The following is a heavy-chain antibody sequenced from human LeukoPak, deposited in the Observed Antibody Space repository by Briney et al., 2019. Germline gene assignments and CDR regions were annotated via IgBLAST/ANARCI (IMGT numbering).Heavy chain of an antibody. CDR1: GGSISSYY. CDR3: ARVGARITMIVAASGYFDY. V-gene: IGHV4-59*12. CDR2: IYYSGNN. J-gene: IGHJ4*02. D-gene: IGHD3-22*01. Sequence: SETLYLSCTASGGSISSYYWSWIRQPPGKGLEWIGYIYYSGNNNYNPSPMSRDTISVTTSKNQFYLKLSSVTAADTAVYYCARVGARITMIVAASGYFDYWGQGTLVTVSS.